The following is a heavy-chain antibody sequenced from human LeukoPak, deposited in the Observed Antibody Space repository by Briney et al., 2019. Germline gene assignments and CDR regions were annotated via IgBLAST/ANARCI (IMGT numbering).Heavy chain of an antibody. CDR3: AKERCSSTSCYTHEYFQH. CDR2: MRYDGSNK. CDR1: GFTFSSYG. V-gene: IGHV3-30*02. D-gene: IGHD2-2*02. J-gene: IGHJ1*01. Sequence: GGSLRLSCAASGFTFSSYGMHWVRQAPGKGLEWVAFMRYDGSNKYYADSVKGRFTISRDNSKNTLYLQMNSLRAEDTAVYYCAKERCSSTSCYTHEYFQHWGQGTLVTVSS.